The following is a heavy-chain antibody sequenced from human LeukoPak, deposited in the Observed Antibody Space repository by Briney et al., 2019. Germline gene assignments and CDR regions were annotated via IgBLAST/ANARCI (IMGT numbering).Heavy chain of an antibody. Sequence: PSETLSLTCAVSGYSISSGYYWGWIRQPPGKGLEWIGSIYHSGSTYYNPSLKSRVTISVDTSKNQFSLKLSSVTAADTAVYYCARYSTVITYDAFDIWGQGTMVTVSS. CDR1: GYSISSGYY. V-gene: IGHV4-38-2*01. J-gene: IGHJ3*02. CDR2: IYHSGST. CDR3: ARYSTVITYDAFDI. D-gene: IGHD4-17*01.